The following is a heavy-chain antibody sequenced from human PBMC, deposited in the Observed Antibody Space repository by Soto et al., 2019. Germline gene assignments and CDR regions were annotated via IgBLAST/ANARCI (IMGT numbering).Heavy chain of an antibody. J-gene: IGHJ5*02. CDR1: GFTFSYYA. CDR3: AKDARRSGIVGQWVA. D-gene: IGHD1-26*01. V-gene: IGHV3-23*01. Sequence: GGSLRLSCAASGFTFSYYAMAWVRQVPGKGREWVSGISDSGITTKYAASVKGRFTISRDNSKNTLFLQMTSLKAADTAVYYCAKDARRSGIVGQWVAWGQGALVTVSS. CDR2: ISDSGITT.